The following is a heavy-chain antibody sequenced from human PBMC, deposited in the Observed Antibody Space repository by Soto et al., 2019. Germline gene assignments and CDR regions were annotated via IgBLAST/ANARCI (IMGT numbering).Heavy chain of an antibody. CDR1: GGTFSSYA. CDR2: IIPIFGTA. V-gene: IGHV1-69*13. J-gene: IGHJ4*02. CDR3: ARGPPKMATMGV. Sequence: SVKVSCKASGGTFSSYAISWVRQAPGQGLEWMGGIIPIFGTANYAQQFPGRATITADESTGTDYIGLSGWSPEDTAVFYCARGPPKMATMGVWGQGTLVTVSS. D-gene: IGHD5-12*01.